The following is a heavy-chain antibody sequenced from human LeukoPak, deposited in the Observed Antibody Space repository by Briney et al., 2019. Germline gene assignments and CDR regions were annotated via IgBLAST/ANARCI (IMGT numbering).Heavy chain of an antibody. CDR2: IIPIFGTA. J-gene: IGHJ4*02. Sequence: ASVKVSCKASGGTFSSYAISWVRQAPGQGLEWMGGIIPIFGTANYAQKFQGRVTITADESTGTAYMELSSLRSEDTAVYYCAREGYDSKGIAAAGTDYFDYWGQGTLVTVSS. V-gene: IGHV1-69*13. CDR1: GGTFSSYA. D-gene: IGHD6-13*01. CDR3: AREGYDSKGIAAAGTDYFDY.